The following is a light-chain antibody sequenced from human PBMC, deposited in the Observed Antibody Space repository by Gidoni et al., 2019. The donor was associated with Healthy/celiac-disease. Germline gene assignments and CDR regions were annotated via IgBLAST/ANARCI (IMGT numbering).Light chain of an antibody. Sequence: DIVMTQSTPSLPVTPGEPASISCRSSQSLLHSNGYNYLDWYLQKPGQSPQLLIYLGSNRASGVPDRFSGSGSGTDFTLKISRVEAEDFGVYYCMQALQTPLTFGQGTKVEIK. CDR2: LGS. J-gene: IGKJ1*01. CDR3: MQALQTPLT. CDR1: QSLLHSNGYNY. V-gene: IGKV2-28*01.